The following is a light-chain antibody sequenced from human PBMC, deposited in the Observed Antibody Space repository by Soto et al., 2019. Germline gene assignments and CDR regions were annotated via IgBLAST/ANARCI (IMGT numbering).Light chain of an antibody. Sequence: QSVLTQPASVSGSPGQSITISCTGTSTDVGDFNFVSWYQQHPGKAPKVLIYEVINRPSGISNRLSGSKSGNTASLTISGLQAEDEADYDCSSYRSGSILFVFGAGTKVTVL. J-gene: IGLJ1*01. CDR3: SSYRSGSILFV. CDR1: STDVGDFNF. V-gene: IGLV2-14*01. CDR2: EVI.